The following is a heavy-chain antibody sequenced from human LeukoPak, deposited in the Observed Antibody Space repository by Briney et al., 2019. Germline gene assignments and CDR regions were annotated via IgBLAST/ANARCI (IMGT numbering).Heavy chain of an antibody. Sequence: SQTLSLTCIVSGGSISSGDYYWSWIRQPPGKGLEWIGYINHSGSTYYNPSLESRVTMSVDTSKNQFSLNLNSVTAADTAVYYCARGNSSSWPLDYWGQGTLVTVSS. D-gene: IGHD6-13*01. CDR3: ARGNSSSWPLDY. V-gene: IGHV4-30-2*01. J-gene: IGHJ4*02. CDR2: INHSGST. CDR1: GGSISSGDYY.